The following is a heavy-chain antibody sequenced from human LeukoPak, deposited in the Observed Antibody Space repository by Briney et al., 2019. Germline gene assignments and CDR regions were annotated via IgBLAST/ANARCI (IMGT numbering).Heavy chain of an antibody. CDR1: GFTFSSYW. V-gene: IGHV4-34*01. Sequence: PGGSLRLSCAASGFTFSSYWMSWIRQPPGKGLEWIGEINHSGSTNYNPSLKSRVTISVDTSKNQFSLKLSSVTAADTAVYYCARGGIQLCLDYWGQGTLVTVSS. CDR3: ARGGIQLCLDY. J-gene: IGHJ4*02. D-gene: IGHD5-18*01. CDR2: INHSGST.